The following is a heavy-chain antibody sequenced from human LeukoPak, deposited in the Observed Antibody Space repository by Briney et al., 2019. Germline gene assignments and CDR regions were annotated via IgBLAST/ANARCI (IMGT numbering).Heavy chain of an antibody. CDR3: QRPPYDILTRAAFDI. V-gene: IGHV4-39*01. CDR1: GGSISNPTYY. J-gene: IGHJ4*02. D-gene: IGHD3-9*01. CDR2: IYYSGST. Sequence: SETLSLTCTASGGSISNPTYYWGWIRQPPGKGLEWIGNIYYSGSTDYNPALKSRVTISVDTSKNLFSLKLSPVTAAYTAVYYRQRPPYDILTRAAFDIWGQGTLVTVSS.